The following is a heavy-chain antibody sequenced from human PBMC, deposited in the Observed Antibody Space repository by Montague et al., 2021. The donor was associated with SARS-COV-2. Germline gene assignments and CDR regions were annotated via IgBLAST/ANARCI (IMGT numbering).Heavy chain of an antibody. J-gene: IGHJ4*02. CDR2: ISYTGRT. D-gene: IGHD2-8*01. CDR1: GGSISSPDYY. CDR3: ARKLLSYCATIKCYPYDFDG. Sequence: SETLSLTCTVSGGSISSPDYYWGWIRQSPGKGLEWIGSISYTGRTYYNPSLRSRVSSSMDTPKNHFSLSLSSVAVADTAVYSCARKLLSYCATIKCYPYDFDGWGQGALVTVSS. V-gene: IGHV4-39*02.